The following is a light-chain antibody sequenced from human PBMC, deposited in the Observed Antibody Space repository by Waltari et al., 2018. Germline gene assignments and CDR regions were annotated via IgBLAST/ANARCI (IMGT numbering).Light chain of an antibody. V-gene: IGKV1-5*03. CDR1: ESVSNW. CDR3: QQYDSTSPT. Sequence: DIQMTQSPSPVSASVGDRVTVTCRASESVSNWLAWYQHKPGKAPKVLIYKASTLESGVPSRFSGSGSGTEFTLTISSLQPDDFATYYCQQYDSTSPTFGGGTKVELK. CDR2: KAS. J-gene: IGKJ4*01.